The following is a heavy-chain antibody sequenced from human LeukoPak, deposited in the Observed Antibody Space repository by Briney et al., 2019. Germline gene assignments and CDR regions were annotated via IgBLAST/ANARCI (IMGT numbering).Heavy chain of an antibody. V-gene: IGHV4-59*08. D-gene: IGHD3-10*01. J-gene: IGHJ4*02. Sequence: SETLSLTCTVSGGSISSYYWSWIRQPPGKGLEWIGYIYYSGNTNYNPSLKSRVTISVDMSKNQFSLKLSSVTAADTAVYYCAGHYFGSGSYYSPNFDYWGQGTLVTVSS. CDR2: IYYSGNT. CDR3: AGHYFGSGSYYSPNFDY. CDR1: GGSISSYY.